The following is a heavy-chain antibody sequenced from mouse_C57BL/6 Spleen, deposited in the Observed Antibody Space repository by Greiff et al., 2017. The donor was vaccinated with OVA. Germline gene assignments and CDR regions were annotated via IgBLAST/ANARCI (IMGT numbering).Heavy chain of an antibody. Sequence: VQLKESGPGMVKPSQSLSLTCTVTGYSITSGYDWHWIRHFPGNKLEWMGYISYSGSTNYNPSLKSRISITHDTSKNHFFLKLNSVTTEDTATYYCARDGLRRGFAYWGQGTLVTVSA. D-gene: IGHD2-4*01. CDR1: GYSITSGYD. CDR3: ARDGLRRGFAY. J-gene: IGHJ3*01. CDR2: ISYSGST. V-gene: IGHV3-1*01.